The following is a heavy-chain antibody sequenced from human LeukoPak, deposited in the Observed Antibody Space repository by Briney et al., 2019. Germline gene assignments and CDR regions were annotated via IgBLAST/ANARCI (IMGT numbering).Heavy chain of an antibody. CDR1: GFTFSSYA. J-gene: IGHJ4*02. V-gene: IGHV3-23*01. CDR3: AKDEEWELTDY. Sequence: GGSLRLSCAASGFTFSSYAMSWVRQAPGKGLEWVSSITSSGGSTYYTDSVKGRFTISRDNSKNTLYLQMNSLRAEDTAVYYCAKDEEWELTDYWGQGTLVTVSS. CDR2: ITSSGGST. D-gene: IGHD1-26*01.